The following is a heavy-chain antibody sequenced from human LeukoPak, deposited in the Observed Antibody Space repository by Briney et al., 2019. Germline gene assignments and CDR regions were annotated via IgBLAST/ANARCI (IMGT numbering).Heavy chain of an antibody. CDR3: ARMRRITIFGVVIGANWFDP. Sequence: YWXWXXXXPXKGLEXIXEINHSGTTNYNPSLKSPVTISVDTSKNQFSLKLSSVTAADTAVYYCARMRRITIFGVVIGANWFDPWGQGTLVTVSS. CDR2: INHSGTT. V-gene: IGHV4-34*01. J-gene: IGHJ5*02. CDR1: Y. D-gene: IGHD3-3*01.